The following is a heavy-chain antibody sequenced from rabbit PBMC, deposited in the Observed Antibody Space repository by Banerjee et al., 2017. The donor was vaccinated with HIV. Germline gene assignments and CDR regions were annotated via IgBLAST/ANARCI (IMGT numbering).Heavy chain of an antibody. J-gene: IGHJ6*01. CDR2: IYIGSGNT. Sequence: QQQLEESGGGLVKPGGTLTLTCTASGLTISVNYYVCWVRQAPGKGLEWVACIYIGSGNTYYATWAIGRFTFSKTSSTTVTLQMTSLTAADTATYFCARDLDGVIGWNLGWWGQGTLVTVS. D-gene: IGHD4-1*01. CDR1: GLTISVNYY. V-gene: IGHV1S45*01. CDR3: ARDLDGVIGWNLGW.